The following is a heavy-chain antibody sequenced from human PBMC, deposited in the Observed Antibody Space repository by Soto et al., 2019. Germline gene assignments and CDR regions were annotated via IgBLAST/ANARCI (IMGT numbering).Heavy chain of an antibody. CDR2: ISGSGGNT. J-gene: IGHJ4*02. Sequence: EVQLLESGGGLVQPGGSLRLSCAASGFTFSSYAMTWVRQAPGKGLEWVSGISGSGGNTYYADSVKGRFTISRDNSKNTLYLQMNSLGAEDTAIYHCARDVRSNQADYWGQGTLVTASS. CDR3: ARDVRSNQADY. V-gene: IGHV3-23*01. CDR1: GFTFSSYA.